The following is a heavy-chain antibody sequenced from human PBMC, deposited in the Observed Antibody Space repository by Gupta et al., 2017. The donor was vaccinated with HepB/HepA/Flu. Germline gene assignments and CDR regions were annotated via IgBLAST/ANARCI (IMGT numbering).Heavy chain of an antibody. J-gene: IGHJ6*02. CDR2: VYDNGRST. CDR1: GASLGTY. D-gene: IGHD3-10*01. Sequence: QVQLQESGPGLVKPSETLSLNCSVAGASLGTYLSWIRQPPGKGLEWIGYVYDNGRSTRYNPSLKSRVRMSVDTSKNQVSLSLMSVTAADTAVYYCAKGSPQFYYYGFDVWGQGTTVTVSS. V-gene: IGHV4-59*08. CDR3: AKGSPQFYYYGFDV.